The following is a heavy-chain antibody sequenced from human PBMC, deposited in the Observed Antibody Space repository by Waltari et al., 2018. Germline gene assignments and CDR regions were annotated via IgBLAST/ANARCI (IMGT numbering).Heavy chain of an antibody. D-gene: IGHD3-10*01. V-gene: IGHV4-39*07. J-gene: IGHJ4*02. CDR2: IYYSGST. CDR3: ARAYGSGSHDY. CDR1: GGSISSSSYY. Sequence: QLQLQESGPGLVKPSETLSLTCTVSGGSISSSSYYWGWIRQPPGKGLEWIGSIYYSGSTYSNPSLKSRVTISVDTSKNQFSLKLSSVTAADTAVYYCARAYGSGSHDYWGQGTLVTVSS.